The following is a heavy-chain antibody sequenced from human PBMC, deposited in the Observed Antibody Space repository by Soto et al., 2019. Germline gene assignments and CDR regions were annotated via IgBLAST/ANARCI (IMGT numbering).Heavy chain of an antibody. CDR3: ARQGREQLVEFDY. Sequence: SETLSLTCTVSGGSISSSSYYWGWIRQPPGKGLEWIGSIYYSGSTYYNPSLKSRVTISVDTSKNQFSLKLGSVTAADTAVYYCARQGREQLVEFDYWGQGTLVTVSS. D-gene: IGHD6-13*01. CDR1: GGSISSSSYY. V-gene: IGHV4-39*01. CDR2: IYYSGST. J-gene: IGHJ4*02.